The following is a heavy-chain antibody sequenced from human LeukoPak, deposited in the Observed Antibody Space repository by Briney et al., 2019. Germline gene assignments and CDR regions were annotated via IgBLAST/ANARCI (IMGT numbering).Heavy chain of an antibody. Sequence: GASVKVSCKASGYTFTSYDINWVRQATGQGLEWMGWMNPNSGNTGYAQKFQGRVTMTRNTSISTAYMELSSLRSEDTAVYYCARAHDYYDSSGYSTSIFDYWGQGTLVTVSS. V-gene: IGHV1-8*01. J-gene: IGHJ4*02. CDR1: GYTFTSYD. CDR3: ARAHDYYDSSGYSTSIFDY. D-gene: IGHD3-22*01. CDR2: MNPNSGNT.